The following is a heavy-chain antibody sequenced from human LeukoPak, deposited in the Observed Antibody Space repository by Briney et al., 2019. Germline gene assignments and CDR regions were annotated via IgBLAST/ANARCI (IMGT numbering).Heavy chain of an antibody. CDR1: GGSISSYY. CDR2: IHTNGST. V-gene: IGHV4-4*07. J-gene: IGHJ4*02. CDR3: ARDRYYYDSSARYFDY. D-gene: IGHD3-22*01. Sequence: SETLSLTCTVSGGSISSYYWSWIRQPAGKGLEWIGRIHTNGSTNYSPSLKSRVTMSVDTSKNQFSLKLSSVTAADTAVYYCARDRYYYDSSARYFDYWGQGTLVTVSS.